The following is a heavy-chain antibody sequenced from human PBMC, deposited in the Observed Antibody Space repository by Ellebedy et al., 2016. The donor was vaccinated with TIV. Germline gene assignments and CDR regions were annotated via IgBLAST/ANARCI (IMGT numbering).Heavy chain of an antibody. CDR3: ARGGLGAFDI. Sequence: GESLKISXAASGFTFSSYAMSWVRQAPGKGLEWVSAISGSGGSTYYADSVKGRFTISRDNSKNTLYLQMNSLRAEDTAVYYCARGGLGAFDIWGQGTMVTVSS. CDR1: GFTFSSYA. D-gene: IGHD6-25*01. V-gene: IGHV3-23*01. CDR2: ISGSGGST. J-gene: IGHJ3*02.